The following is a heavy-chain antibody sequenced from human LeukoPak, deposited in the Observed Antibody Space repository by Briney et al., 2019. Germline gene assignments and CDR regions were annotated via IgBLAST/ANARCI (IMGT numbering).Heavy chain of an antibody. Sequence: GESLRISCQGFGYPFTTSWIGWVRQLPGKGLEWTAIIYAGNSDAKYSPSFQGQVSISTDRSISTAYLHWSSLKASDTAIYYCAVINHPDGRVYWGQGTLVTVSS. D-gene: IGHD3-10*01. CDR3: AVINHPDGRVY. CDR1: GYPFTTSW. V-gene: IGHV5-51*01. CDR2: IYAGNSDA. J-gene: IGHJ4*02.